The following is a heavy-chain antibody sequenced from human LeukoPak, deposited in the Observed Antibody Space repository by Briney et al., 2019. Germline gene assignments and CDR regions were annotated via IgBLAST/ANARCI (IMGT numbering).Heavy chain of an antibody. Sequence: GSSVKVSCKASGGTFSSYGISWVRQAPGQGLEGMGGIIPIFGTTNYAQKFQGRVTITTDESTRTAYMELSSLRSEDTAVYYCARDRVDFGYCTNGVCYNSAFDIWGQGTMVTVSS. J-gene: IGHJ3*02. CDR3: ARDRVDFGYCTNGVCYNSAFDI. D-gene: IGHD2-8*01. CDR2: IIPIFGTT. CDR1: GGTFSSYG. V-gene: IGHV1-69*05.